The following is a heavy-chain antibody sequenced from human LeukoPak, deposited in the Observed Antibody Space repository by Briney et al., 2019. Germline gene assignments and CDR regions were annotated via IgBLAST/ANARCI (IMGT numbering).Heavy chain of an antibody. J-gene: IGHJ4*02. CDR3: ARDRRVATGGGCVY. CDR2: ISPNSGGT. D-gene: IGHD5-12*01. V-gene: IGHV1-2*02. Sequence: ASVKVSCKASGYTFTGYYMHWVRQAPGQGLEWMGWISPNSGGTNYAQKFQGRVTMTRDTSISTAYMELSRLRSDDTAVYYCARDRRVATGGGCVYWGQGTLVTVSS. CDR1: GYTFTGYY.